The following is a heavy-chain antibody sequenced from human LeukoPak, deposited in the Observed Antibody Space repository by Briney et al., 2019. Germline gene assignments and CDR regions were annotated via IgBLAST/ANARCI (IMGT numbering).Heavy chain of an antibody. J-gene: IGHJ3*02. CDR3: TKSDGYGLIRI. CDR1: DDSITGYY. Sequence: SETLSLTCSVSDDSITGYYWRWIRQPPEKGLEWIGNIYYTGNTYYNSSLKSRVTISLDTSKNQFSLTVISMTAADTAAYYCTKSDGYGLIRICGRGTVVTVSS. V-gene: IGHV4-39*07. CDR2: IYYTGNT. D-gene: IGHD3-10*01.